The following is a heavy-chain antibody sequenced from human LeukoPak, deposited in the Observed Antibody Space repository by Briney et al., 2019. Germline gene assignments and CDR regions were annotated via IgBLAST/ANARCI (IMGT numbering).Heavy chain of an antibody. Sequence: ASVKVSCKASGYIFTDYYMHWVRQAPGQELGWMGRINPNSGGTNYAQKFQGRVTMTRDTSTSTVYMELSSLRSEDTAVYYCARALYSGSYNDDYWGQGTLVTVSS. V-gene: IGHV1/OR15-1*04. J-gene: IGHJ4*02. D-gene: IGHD1-26*01. CDR1: GYIFTDYY. CDR3: ARALYSGSYNDDY. CDR2: INPNSGGT.